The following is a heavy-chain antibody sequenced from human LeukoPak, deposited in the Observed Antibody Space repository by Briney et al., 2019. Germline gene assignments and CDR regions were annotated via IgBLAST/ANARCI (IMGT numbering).Heavy chain of an antibody. CDR1: GGSFSGYY. Sequence: SETLSLTCAVYGGSFSGYYWSWIRQPPGKGLEWIGEINHSGSTNYNPSLKSRVTIPVDTSKNQFSLKLSSVTAADTAVYYCARGGYCSGGSCYGGAFDYWGQGTLVTVSS. CDR2: INHSGST. J-gene: IGHJ4*02. CDR3: ARGGYCSGGSCYGGAFDY. V-gene: IGHV4-34*01. D-gene: IGHD2-15*01.